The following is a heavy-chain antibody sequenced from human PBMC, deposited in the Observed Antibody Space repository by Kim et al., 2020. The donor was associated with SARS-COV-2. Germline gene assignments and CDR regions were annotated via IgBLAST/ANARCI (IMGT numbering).Heavy chain of an antibody. CDR1: GFTFSNYW. CDR3: TTLTGYGMDV. CDR2: IKGDGSGI. Sequence: GGSLRLSCVGSGFTFSNYWMHWVRQVPGKGLVWVSRIKGDGSGIGYADSVKGRFTISRHNVNNTLYLQVNSLRAEDTAVYYCTTLTGYGMDVWGQGTTVTVSS. D-gene: IGHD3-9*01. V-gene: IGHV3-74*01. J-gene: IGHJ6*02.